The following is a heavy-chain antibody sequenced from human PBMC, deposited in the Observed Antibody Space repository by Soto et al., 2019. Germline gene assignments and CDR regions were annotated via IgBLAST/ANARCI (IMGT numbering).Heavy chain of an antibody. V-gene: IGHV3-74*01. D-gene: IGHD2-15*01. CDR2: INSDGSST. CDR3: ARGPRCSGGSCYPVYYYGMDV. CDR1: GFTFSSYL. J-gene: IGHJ6*02. Sequence: GGSLRLSCAACGFTFSSYLMHWVRQAPGKGLVWVSRINSDGSSTSYADSVKGRFTISRDNAKNTLYLQMNSLRAEDTAVYYCARGPRCSGGSCYPVYYYGMDVWGQGTTVTVSS.